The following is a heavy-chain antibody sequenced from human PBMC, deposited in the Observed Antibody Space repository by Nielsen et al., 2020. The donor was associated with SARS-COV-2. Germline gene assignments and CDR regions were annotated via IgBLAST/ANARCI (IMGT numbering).Heavy chain of an antibody. CDR2: FYSTGIT. J-gene: IGHJ4*02. V-gene: IGHV4-39*07. Sequence: SETLSLTCTVSGDSISTRGYYWGWVRQPPGKGLEWIGSFYSTGITKYNPSLKSRVTISVETSKNQFSLKLSSVTAADTAVYYCARGPVSDEYGETVDWGQGTLVTVSS. CDR1: GDSISTRGYY. D-gene: IGHD4-17*01. CDR3: ARGPVSDEYGETVD.